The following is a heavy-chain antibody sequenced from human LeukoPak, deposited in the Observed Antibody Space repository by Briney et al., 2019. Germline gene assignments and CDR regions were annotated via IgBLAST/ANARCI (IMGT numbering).Heavy chain of an antibody. D-gene: IGHD1-26*01. V-gene: IGHV3-7*01. CDR1: GLTFISYA. CDR3: AKVSYGAFDM. Sequence: GGSLRLSCVASGLTFISYAMRWVRQAPGKGLEWVANIKQDGSEKYYVDSVKGRFTISIDNAKNSLYLQMNSMRAEDTAVYYCAKVSYGAFDMWGQGTMVTVSS. CDR2: IKQDGSEK. J-gene: IGHJ3*02.